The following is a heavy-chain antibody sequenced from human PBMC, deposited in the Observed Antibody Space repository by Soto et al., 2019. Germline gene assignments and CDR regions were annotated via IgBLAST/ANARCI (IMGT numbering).Heavy chain of an antibody. CDR3: AKDLLSCSSTSCYYYYYMDV. J-gene: IGHJ6*03. D-gene: IGHD2-2*01. CDR1: GFTFSSYG. Sequence: QVQLVESGGGVVQPGRSLRLSCAASGFTFSSYGMHWVRRAPGKGLEWVAVISYDGSNKYYADSVKGRFTISRDNSKNTLYLQMNSLRAEDTAVYYCAKDLLSCSSTSCYYYYYMDVWGKGTTVTVSS. CDR2: ISYDGSNK. V-gene: IGHV3-30*18.